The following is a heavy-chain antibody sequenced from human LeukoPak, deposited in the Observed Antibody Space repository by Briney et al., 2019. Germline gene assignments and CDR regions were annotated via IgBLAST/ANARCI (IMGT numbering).Heavy chain of an antibody. V-gene: IGHV4-4*02. Sequence: PSGTLSLTCSVSGGSISSSNWWSWVRQPPGKGLEWIGEIYHRGSTNYNPSLKSRVTISVDKSKNQFSLKLSSVTAADTAVYYCARSERVLWFGELLSAFDIWGQGTMVTVSS. D-gene: IGHD3-10*01. CDR3: ARSERVLWFGELLSAFDI. CDR1: GGSISSSNW. CDR2: IYHRGST. J-gene: IGHJ3*02.